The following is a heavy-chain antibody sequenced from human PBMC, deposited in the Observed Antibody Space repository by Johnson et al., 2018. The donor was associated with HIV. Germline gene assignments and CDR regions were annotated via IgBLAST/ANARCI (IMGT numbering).Heavy chain of an antibody. Sequence: QVQLVESGGGLVKPGGSLRLSCAASGFTFSNAWMSWVRQAPGKGLEWVAVISYDGSNKYYADSVTGRFTISRDNSKNTLYLQMNSLRAEDTAVYYCARDKGIAARPDAFDIWGQGTMVTVSS. D-gene: IGHD6-6*01. CDR2: ISYDGSNK. CDR1: GFTFSNAW. J-gene: IGHJ3*02. V-gene: IGHV3-30*03. CDR3: ARDKGIAARPDAFDI.